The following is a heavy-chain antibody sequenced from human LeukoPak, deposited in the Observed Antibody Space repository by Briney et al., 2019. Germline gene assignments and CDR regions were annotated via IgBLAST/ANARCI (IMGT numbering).Heavy chain of an antibody. CDR2: ISYDGSNK. V-gene: IGHV3-30*18. CDR3: AKVGYSGYEGGDY. CDR1: GFTFSSYG. J-gene: IGHJ4*02. D-gene: IGHD5-12*01. Sequence: PGRSLRLSCAASGFTFSSYGMHWVRQAPGKGLEWVAVISYDGSNKYYADSVKGRFTISRDNSKNMLYLQMNSLRAEDTAVYYCAKVGYSGYEGGDYWGQGTLVTVSS.